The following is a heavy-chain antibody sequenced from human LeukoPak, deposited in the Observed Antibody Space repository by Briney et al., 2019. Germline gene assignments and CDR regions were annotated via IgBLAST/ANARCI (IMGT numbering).Heavy chain of an antibody. CDR3: ARGGYSGYLTY. Sequence: MPGGSLRLSCAASGFTFSSYAMSWIRQPPGKGLEWIGEINHSGSTNYNPSLKSRVTISVDTSKNQFSLKLSSVTAADTAVYYCARGGYSGYLTYWGQGTLVTVSS. D-gene: IGHD5-12*01. CDR1: GFTFSSYA. CDR2: INHSGST. J-gene: IGHJ4*02. V-gene: IGHV4-34*01.